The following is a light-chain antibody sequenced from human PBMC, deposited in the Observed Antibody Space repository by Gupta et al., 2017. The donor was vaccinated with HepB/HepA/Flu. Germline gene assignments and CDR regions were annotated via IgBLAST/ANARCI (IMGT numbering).Light chain of an antibody. CDR2: DVV. J-gene: IGLJ2*01. CDR3: SSYTSTNTPMI. CDR1: SSDIGYYDY. V-gene: IGLV2-14*03. Sequence: QSALTQPASVSGSPGQSITISCTGTSSDIGYYDYVSWYQLHPGKGPKLMIYDVVYRPSGVSDRFSGSKSGNTASLSISGLQAEDEADYYCSSYTSTNTPMIFGGGTKLTVL.